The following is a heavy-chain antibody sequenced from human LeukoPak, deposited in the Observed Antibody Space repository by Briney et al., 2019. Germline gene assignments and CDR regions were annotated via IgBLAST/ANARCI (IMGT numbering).Heavy chain of an antibody. Sequence: GGSLRLSCAAYGFTFSSYGMHWVRQAPGKGLEWEAVIRYDGSNKYYADSGNGRFTISRDNSKHTLYLQMNSLRAEDTAVYFCARASTPVPNLLDNWGQGTLVTVSS. V-gene: IGHV3-33*01. J-gene: IGHJ4*02. CDR2: IRYDGSNK. D-gene: IGHD4-17*01. CDR3: ARASTPVPNLLDN. CDR1: GFTFSSYG.